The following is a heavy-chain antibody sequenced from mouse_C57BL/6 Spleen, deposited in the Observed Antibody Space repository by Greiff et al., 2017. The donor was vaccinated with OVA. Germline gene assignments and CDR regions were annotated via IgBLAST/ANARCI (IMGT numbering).Heavy chain of an antibody. D-gene: IGHD1-1*01. CDR1: GFTFSDYG. CDR2: ISSGSSTI. J-gene: IGHJ3*01. Sequence: EVKLMESGGGLVKPGGSLKLSCAASGFTFSDYGMHWVRQAPEKGLEWVAYISSGSSTIYYADTVKGRFTISRDNAKNTLFLQMTSLRSEDTAMYYCARPDYGSTPWAYWGQGTLVTVSA. CDR3: ARPDYGSTPWAY. V-gene: IGHV5-17*01.